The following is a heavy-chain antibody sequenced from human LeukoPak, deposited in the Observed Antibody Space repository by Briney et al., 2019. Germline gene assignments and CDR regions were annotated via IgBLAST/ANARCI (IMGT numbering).Heavy chain of an antibody. V-gene: IGHV3-23*01. CDR1: GFTFTSYA. J-gene: IGHJ4*02. CDR3: AKDLLYGDYVWDH. CDR2: ISGSGGST. D-gene: IGHD4-17*01. Sequence: GGSLRLSCAASGFTFTSYAMSWVRQAPGKGLEWVSAISGSGGSTYYADSVKGRFTVSRDNSKNTLYLQVNSLRAEDTAVYFCAKDLLYGDYVWDHWGQGTLVTVSS.